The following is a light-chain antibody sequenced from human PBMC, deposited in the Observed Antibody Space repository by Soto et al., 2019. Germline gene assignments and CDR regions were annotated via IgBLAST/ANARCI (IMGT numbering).Light chain of an antibody. J-gene: IGLJ2*01. CDR3: SSYTSSSTLAV. Sequence: QSALTQPASVSGSPGQSITISCTGTSSDVGGYNYVSWYQQDPGKAPKLMIYDVNNRPSGVSNRFSGSKSSNTASLTISGLQAEDEAYYYCSSYTSSSTLAVFGGGTKVTVL. V-gene: IGLV2-14*01. CDR1: SSDVGGYNY. CDR2: DVN.